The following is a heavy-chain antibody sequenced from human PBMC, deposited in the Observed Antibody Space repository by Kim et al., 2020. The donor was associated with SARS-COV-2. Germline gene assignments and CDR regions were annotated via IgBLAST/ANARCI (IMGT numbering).Heavy chain of an antibody. CDR1: GFTFTNYA. Sequence: GGSLRLSCAASGFTFTNYAMAWVRQAPGKGLEWGSSISGSSERTYYTGSVKGRFTISRDNSGNALYLEMTSLRAEDTAVYYCAKEGGVNTAYFSAMDVWGQGTTVTVSS. CDR3: AKEGGVNTAYFSAMDV. J-gene: IGHJ6*02. D-gene: IGHD4-17*01. CDR2: ISGSSERT. V-gene: IGHV3-23*01.